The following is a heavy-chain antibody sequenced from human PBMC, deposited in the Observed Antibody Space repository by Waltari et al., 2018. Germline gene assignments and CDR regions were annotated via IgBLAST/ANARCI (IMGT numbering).Heavy chain of an antibody. CDR3: ATFGGNSNWFDP. J-gene: IGHJ5*02. CDR2: IIPISGTA. D-gene: IGHD1-7*01. Sequence: QVQLVQSGAEVKNPGSTLKVSCKTSGCAFSTYAISAVLQAPGQGLEWMGIIPISGTADYSQKFQGRITITADESTSTAYMELSGLKSDDTAVYYCATFGGNSNWFDPWGQGTLVTVSS. V-gene: IGHV1-69*01. CDR1: GCAFSTYA.